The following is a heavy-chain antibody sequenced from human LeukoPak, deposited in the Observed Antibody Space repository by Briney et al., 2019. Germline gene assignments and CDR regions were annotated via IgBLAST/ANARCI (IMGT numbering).Heavy chain of an antibody. Sequence: ASVKVSCKASGYTFTSYGISWVRQAPGQGLEWMGWISTYNGNTNYAQKLQGRVTMTTDTSTSTPYMELRSLRSDDTAVYYCARDRGIAAAGTRFPASSYWGQGTLVTVSS. CDR1: GYTFTSYG. J-gene: IGHJ4*02. V-gene: IGHV1-18*01. D-gene: IGHD6-13*01. CDR2: ISTYNGNT. CDR3: ARDRGIAAAGTRFPASSY.